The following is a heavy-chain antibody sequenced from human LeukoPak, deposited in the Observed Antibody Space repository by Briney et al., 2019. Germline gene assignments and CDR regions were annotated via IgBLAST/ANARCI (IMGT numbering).Heavy chain of an antibody. CDR1: GYTFTGYY. CDR2: INPNSGGT. CDR3: ARGHSSSWYLPQSTSEYFQH. J-gene: IGHJ1*01. Sequence: VASVKVSCKASGYTFTGYYMHWVRQAPGQGLEWMGWINPNSGGTNYAQKFQGRVTMTRDTSISTAYMELSRLRSDDTAVYYCARGHSSSWYLPQSTSEYFQHWGQGTLVTVSS. D-gene: IGHD6-13*01. V-gene: IGHV1-2*02.